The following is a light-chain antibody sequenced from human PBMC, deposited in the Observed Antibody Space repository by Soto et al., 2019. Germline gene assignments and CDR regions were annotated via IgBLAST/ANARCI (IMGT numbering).Light chain of an antibody. CDR1: QSINNY. CDR3: QQRSNWIT. J-gene: IGKJ5*01. CDR2: DTS. Sequence: EIVLTQSPATLSLSPGERATLSCRASQSINNYLVWYQQRPGQAPRLLIYDTSNRSTGIPARFSGSGSGTDYTLTISSLAPEDFAVYYCQQRSNWITFGQGTRLEI. V-gene: IGKV3-11*01.